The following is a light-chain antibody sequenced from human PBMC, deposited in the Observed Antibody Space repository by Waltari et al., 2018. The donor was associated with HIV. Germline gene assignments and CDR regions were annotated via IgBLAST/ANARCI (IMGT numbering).Light chain of an antibody. CDR1: SSNIGSSY. Sequence: QSVLTQPPSASGTPGQRVTISCSGSSSNIGSSYISWYQHLPGTAPKLLVYGNNQRPSGVPDRFSGSKSGTSASLAISGLRSEDEADYYCAAWDDSLSGRVFGGGTKLTVL. CDR3: AAWDDSLSGRV. V-gene: IGLV1-47*01. CDR2: GNN. J-gene: IGLJ3*02.